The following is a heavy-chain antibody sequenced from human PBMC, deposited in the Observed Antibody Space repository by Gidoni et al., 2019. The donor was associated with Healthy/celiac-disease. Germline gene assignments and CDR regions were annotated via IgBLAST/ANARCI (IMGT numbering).Heavy chain of an antibody. Sequence: EVQLLESGGGLVQPGGSLRLPCAASGFTFSSYAMSWVRQAPGKGLEWVSAISGSGGSTYYADSVKGRFTISRDNSKNTLYLQMNSLRAEDTAVYYCAKGIQLWFYFDYWGQGTLVTVSS. D-gene: IGHD5-18*01. J-gene: IGHJ4*02. CDR1: GFTFSSYA. CDR3: AKGIQLWFYFDY. CDR2: ISGSGGST. V-gene: IGHV3-23*01.